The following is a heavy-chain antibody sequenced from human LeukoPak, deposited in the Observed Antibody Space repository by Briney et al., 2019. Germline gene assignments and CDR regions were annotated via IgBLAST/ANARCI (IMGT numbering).Heavy chain of an antibody. J-gene: IGHJ6*03. CDR2: ISWNSGSI. V-gene: IGHV3-9*01. D-gene: IGHD2-15*01. CDR3: AKDNKVVGYYYYYMDV. Sequence: GGSLRLSCAASGFTFDDYAMHWVRQAPGKGLEWVSGISWNSGSIGYADSVKGRFTISRDNAKNSPYLQMNSLRAEDTALYYCAKDNKVVGYYYYYMDVWGKETTVTVSS. CDR1: GFTFDDYA.